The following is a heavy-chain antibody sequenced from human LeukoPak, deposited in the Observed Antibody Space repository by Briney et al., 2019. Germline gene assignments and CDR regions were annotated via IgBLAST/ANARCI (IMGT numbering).Heavy chain of an antibody. CDR1: GFTVSSNY. J-gene: IGHJ4*02. D-gene: IGHD3-10*01. Sequence: GGSLRLSCAASGFTVSSNYMSWVRQAPGKGLEWVSVIYSGGSTYYADSVKGRFTISRDNSKNTLYLQMNSLRAEDTAVYYCARSPRPGSYYRPWGQGTLVTVSS. CDR2: IYSGGST. V-gene: IGHV3-53*01. CDR3: ARSPRPGSYYRP.